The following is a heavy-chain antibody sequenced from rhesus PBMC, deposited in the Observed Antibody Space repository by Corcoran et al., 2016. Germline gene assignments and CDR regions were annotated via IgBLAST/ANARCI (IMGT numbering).Heavy chain of an antibody. D-gene: IGHD6-25*01. CDR2: ISGSGGSN. J-gene: IGHJ4*01. V-gene: IGHV4-173*01. CDR1: GGSISSNY. CDR3: ARLNSGSWKSQFDY. Sequence: QVQLQESGPGLVKPSETLSLTCAVSGGSISSNYWSWIRQPPGTGLEWIGRISGSGGSNEYNPALKSRVTSSIDTSKNQFSLKLSAVTAADTAVYYCARLNSGSWKSQFDYWGQGVLVTVSS.